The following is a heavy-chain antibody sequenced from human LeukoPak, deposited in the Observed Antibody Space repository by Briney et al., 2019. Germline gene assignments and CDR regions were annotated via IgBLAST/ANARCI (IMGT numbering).Heavy chain of an antibody. V-gene: IGHV3-7*03. Sequence: PGGSLRLSCAVSGFTFSGFWMSWSRQAPGKGLEWVASINSDGSEGYYADVVKGRFTISRDNAKNSLYLQINSLRAEDTAVYYCAREAGASALDSWGQGTLVPVSS. J-gene: IGHJ4*02. D-gene: IGHD3-10*01. CDR1: GFTFSGFW. CDR3: AREAGASALDS. CDR2: INSDGSEG.